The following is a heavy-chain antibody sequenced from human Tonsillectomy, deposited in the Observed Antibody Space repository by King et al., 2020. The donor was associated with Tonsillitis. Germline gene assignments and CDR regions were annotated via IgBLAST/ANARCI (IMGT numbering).Heavy chain of an antibody. Sequence: VQLVESGGGLVKPGGSLRLSCAASGFTFSNAWMGWVRQAPGKGLEWVGRIKRKNAGGTKDYAAPGKGSFTISRDDSKNTLYLQMNSLKTADTAVYYCTPDHQRGSYYNVDYWGQGTLVTVSS. CDR1: GFTFSNAW. CDR2: IKRKNAGGTK. J-gene: IGHJ4*02. V-gene: IGHV3-15*01. CDR3: TPDHQRGSYYNVDY. D-gene: IGHD3-10*01.